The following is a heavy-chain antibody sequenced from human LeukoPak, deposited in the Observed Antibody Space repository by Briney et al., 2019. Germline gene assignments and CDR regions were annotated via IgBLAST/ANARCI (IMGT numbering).Heavy chain of an antibody. CDR1: GGSISSYY. D-gene: IGHD3-3*01. V-gene: IGHV4-59*08. CDR3: ARGYDFWSGYHY. J-gene: IGHJ4*02. Sequence: PSETLSLTCTVSGGSISSYYWSWIRQPPGKGLEWIGYIYYSGSTNYNPSLKSRVTISVDTSKNQLSLKLSSVTAADTAVYYCARGYDFWSGYHYWGQGTLVTVSS. CDR2: IYYSGST.